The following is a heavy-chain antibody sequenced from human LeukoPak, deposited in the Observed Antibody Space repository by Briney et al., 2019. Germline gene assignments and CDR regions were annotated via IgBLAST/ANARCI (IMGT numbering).Heavy chain of an antibody. CDR1: GGTFSSYA. D-gene: IGHD5-18*01. J-gene: IGHJ6*02. CDR2: IIPILGIA. Sequence: SVKVSCKASGGTFSSYAISWVRQAPGQGLEWMGRIIPILGIANYAQKFQGRVTITADKSTSTAYMELSSLRSEDAAVYYCARDLIGFMVRDYYYGMDVWGQGTTVTVSS. CDR3: ARDLIGFMVRDYYYGMDV. V-gene: IGHV1-69*04.